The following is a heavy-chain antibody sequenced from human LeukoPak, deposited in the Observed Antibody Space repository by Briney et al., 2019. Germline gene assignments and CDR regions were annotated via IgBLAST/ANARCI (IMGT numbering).Heavy chain of an antibody. J-gene: IGHJ6*02. CDR1: GYTFSSYA. Sequence: SVKVSCKASGYTFSSYAISWVRQAPGQGLEWMGRIIPIFGIANYAQKFQGRVTITADKSTSTAYMELSSLGSEDTAVYYCARTGTYCSGGSCYWGYYYYGMDVWGQGTTVTVSS. V-gene: IGHV1-69*04. CDR2: IIPIFGIA. D-gene: IGHD2-15*01. CDR3: ARTGTYCSGGSCYWGYYYYGMDV.